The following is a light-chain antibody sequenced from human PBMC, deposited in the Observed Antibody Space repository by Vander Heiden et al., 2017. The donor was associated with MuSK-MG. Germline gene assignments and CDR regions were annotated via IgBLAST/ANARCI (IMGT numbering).Light chain of an antibody. CDR3: QSYDSSLSGSV. Sequence: QPVLTQPPSVSGAPGQRVTISCTGSSSNIGAGYDVPWYQQLPGTAPKLLIYGNSKRPSGVPDRFSGSKSGTSASLAITGLQAEDEADYYCQSYDSSLSGSVFGGGTKLTVL. J-gene: IGLJ2*01. CDR1: SSNIGAGYD. V-gene: IGLV1-40*01. CDR2: GNS.